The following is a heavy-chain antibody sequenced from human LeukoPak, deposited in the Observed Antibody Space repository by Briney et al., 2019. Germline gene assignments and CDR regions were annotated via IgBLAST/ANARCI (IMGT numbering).Heavy chain of an antibody. CDR3: AKVPSNWYFEGFDY. D-gene: IGHD6-13*01. CDR2: ISGSDGST. CDR1: GFTFSNYA. Sequence: GGSLRLSCAASGFTFSNYAMSWVRQAPGKGLEWVSAISGSDGSTYYADSVKGRFTISRDNSKNTLYLQMNSLRAEDTAVYYCAKVPSNWYFEGFDYWGQGTLVTVSS. J-gene: IGHJ4*02. V-gene: IGHV3-23*01.